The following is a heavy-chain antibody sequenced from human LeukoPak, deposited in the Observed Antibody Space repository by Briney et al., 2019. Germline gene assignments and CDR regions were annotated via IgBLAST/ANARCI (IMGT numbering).Heavy chain of an antibody. CDR1: GFTFSSYG. V-gene: IGHV3-30*18. CDR3: AKDSGTYWVDYYYMDV. CDR2: ISYDGSNK. D-gene: IGHD1-26*01. Sequence: PGGSLRLSCAASGFTFSSYGMHWVRQAPGKGLEWVAVISYDGSNKYYADSVKGRFTISRDNSKNTLYLQMNSLRAEDTAVYYCAKDSGTYWVDYYYMDVWGKGTTVTVSS. J-gene: IGHJ6*03.